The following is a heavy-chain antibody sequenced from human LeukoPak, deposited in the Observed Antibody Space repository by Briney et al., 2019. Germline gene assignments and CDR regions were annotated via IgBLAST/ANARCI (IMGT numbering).Heavy chain of an antibody. CDR3: ARGGSFDFWSGYYTGDDAFDI. J-gene: IGHJ3*02. D-gene: IGHD3-3*01. Sequence: SETLSLTCTVSGGSISSYYWSWIRQPPGKGLEWIGYIYYSGSTNYNPSLKSRVTISVDTSKNQFSLKLSSVTAADTAVYYCARGGSFDFWSGYYTGDDAFDIWGQGTLVTVSS. CDR2: IYYSGST. CDR1: GGSISSYY. V-gene: IGHV4-59*08.